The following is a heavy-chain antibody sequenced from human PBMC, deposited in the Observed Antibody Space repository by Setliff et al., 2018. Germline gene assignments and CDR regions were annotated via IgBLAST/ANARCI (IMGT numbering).Heavy chain of an antibody. J-gene: IGHJ4*02. CDR3: ARDWLIRNSGSYYWQVDY. Sequence: PSETLSLTCTVSGGSISTYSWSWIRQAAGKGPEWIGRMHGSGSTNYSPSLKSRVTMSGDTSKSQFSLKLSSVTAADTAVYYCARDWLIRNSGSYYWQVDYWGQGTQVTVSS. D-gene: IGHD1-26*01. V-gene: IGHV4-4*07. CDR1: GGSISTYS. CDR2: MHGSGST.